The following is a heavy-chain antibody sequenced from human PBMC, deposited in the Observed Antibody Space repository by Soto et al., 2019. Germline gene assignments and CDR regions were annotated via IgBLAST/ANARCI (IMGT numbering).Heavy chain of an antibody. CDR3: ARAQGVLYPLDP. CDR2: INPSTGGT. D-gene: IGHD2-8*01. Sequence: ASVKVSCKASGYTFTSYAMHWVRQAPGQRLEWMGYINPSTGGTNYAQKFQGRVTLTRDTSITTAYMELTSLKSDDTAVYYCARAQGVLYPLDPWGQGTLVTVSS. V-gene: IGHV1-2*02. J-gene: IGHJ5*02. CDR1: GYTFTSYA.